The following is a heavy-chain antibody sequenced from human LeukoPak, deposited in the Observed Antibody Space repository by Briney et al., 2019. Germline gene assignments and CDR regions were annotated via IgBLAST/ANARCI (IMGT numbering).Heavy chain of an antibody. CDR1: GFTFRSYW. CDR2: IHSDGSST. CDR3: AKRRHYFGSGDYYRAP. V-gene: IGHV3-74*01. J-gene: IGHJ5*02. D-gene: IGHD3-10*01. Sequence: GGSLRLSCAASGFTFRSYWMHWVRQAPGKGLVWVSHIHSDGSSTSYADSVQGRFTISRDNAKNTLYLQMSSLRVEDTAVYYCAKRRHYFGSGDYYRAPWGQGTLVTVSS.